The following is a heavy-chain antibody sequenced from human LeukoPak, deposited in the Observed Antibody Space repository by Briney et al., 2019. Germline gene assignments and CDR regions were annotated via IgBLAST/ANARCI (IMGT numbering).Heavy chain of an antibody. D-gene: IGHD6-13*01. CDR2: IYYSGST. Sequence: SETLSLTCTVSGGSISSYYWSWIWQPPGKGLEWIGYIYYSGSTNYNPSLKSRVTISVDTSKNQFSLKLSSVTAADTAVYYCARDSVAAAGSRKDAFDIWGQGTVVTVSS. V-gene: IGHV4-59*01. J-gene: IGHJ3*02. CDR1: GGSISSYY. CDR3: ARDSVAAAGSRKDAFDI.